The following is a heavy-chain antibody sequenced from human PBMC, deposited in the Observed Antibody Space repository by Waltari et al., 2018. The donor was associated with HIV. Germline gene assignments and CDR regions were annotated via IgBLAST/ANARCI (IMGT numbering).Heavy chain of an antibody. V-gene: IGHV3-7*01. CDR1: GFTFSSRW. D-gene: IGHD5-12*01. Sequence: EVQVVESGGGLVQQGGSLRLACEGSGFTFSSRWVSCVRQAPGKGREWLANIKHDGSERYFVDSVKGRFAISRDNANNSLFLQMNSLRAEDTAVYYCARDVMGIVAKPYGVDVWGQGTTVTVSS. CDR3: ARDVMGIVAKPYGVDV. CDR2: IKHDGSER. J-gene: IGHJ6*02.